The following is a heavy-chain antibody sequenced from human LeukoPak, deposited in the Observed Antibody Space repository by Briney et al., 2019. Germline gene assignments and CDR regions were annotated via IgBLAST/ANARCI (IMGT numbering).Heavy chain of an antibody. CDR3: ARAAAGLNNDAFDI. CDR2: VNPSGGST. CDR1: GYTFTNYY. J-gene: IGHJ3*02. V-gene: IGHV1-46*01. Sequence: ASVRVSCKASGYTFTNYYMHWVRQAPGQGLEWMGIVNPSGGSTSYAQRFQGRVTVTRDTSTSTVYMDLSSLRSEDTAVYYCARAAAGLNNDAFDIWGQGTMVTVSS. D-gene: IGHD6-13*01.